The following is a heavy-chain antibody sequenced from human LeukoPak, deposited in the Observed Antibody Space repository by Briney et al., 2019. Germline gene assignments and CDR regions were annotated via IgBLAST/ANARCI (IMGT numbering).Heavy chain of an antibody. CDR3: AREDSIVVVPAALYYYYGMDV. Sequence: GGSLRLSCVASGFTFSSYGMHWVRQAPGKGLEWVAVIWYDGSNKYYADSVKGRFTISRDNSKNTLYLQMNSLRAEDTAVYYCAREDSIVVVPAALYYYYGMDVWGQGTTVTVSS. CDR2: IWYDGSNK. V-gene: IGHV3-33*08. D-gene: IGHD2-2*01. J-gene: IGHJ6*02. CDR1: GFTFSSYG.